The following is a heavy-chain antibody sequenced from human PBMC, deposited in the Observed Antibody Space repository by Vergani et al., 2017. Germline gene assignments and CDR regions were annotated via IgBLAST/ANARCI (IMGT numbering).Heavy chain of an antibody. Sequence: QVQVVQSGVEVKKSGASVKVSCKTSGYTFSNYYMHWVRQAPGQGLEWMGIINPSGGHTNYAQKFQGRVTMTRDTSTSTVYMELSSLRSEDTAIYYCARGIAWAAAAPQSPWGQGTLVTVSS. CDR3: ARGIAWAAAAPQSP. J-gene: IGHJ5*02. CDR1: GYTFSNYY. V-gene: IGHV1-46*01. CDR2: INPSGGHT. D-gene: IGHD6-13*01.